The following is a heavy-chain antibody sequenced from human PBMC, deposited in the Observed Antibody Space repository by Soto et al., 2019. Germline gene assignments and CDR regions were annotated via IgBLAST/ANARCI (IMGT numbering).Heavy chain of an antibody. J-gene: IGHJ4*02. CDR1: GFTFSSFS. CDR3: AINFDFWSGYGGNSDS. Sequence: GSLRLSCAASGFTFSSFSMHWVRQAPGKGLEWVAVISFDGTTKYYADSVRGRFTLSRDNSKNTLYLQMNSLRAEDTAVYYCAINFDFWSGYGGNSDSWGQGALVTVSS. V-gene: IGHV3-30-3*01. CDR2: ISFDGTTK. D-gene: IGHD3-3*01.